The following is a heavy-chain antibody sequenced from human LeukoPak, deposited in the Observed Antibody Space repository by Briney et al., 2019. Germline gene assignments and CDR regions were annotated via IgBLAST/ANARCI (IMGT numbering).Heavy chain of an antibody. CDR2: IYTSGST. J-gene: IGHJ4*02. Sequence: SQTLSLTCTVSGVSISSGSYYWSWLRQPAGKGLEWIGRIYTSGSTNYNPSLKSRVTISVDTSKNQFSLKLSSVTAADTAVYYCASPGYSYGISFDYWGQGTLVTVSS. CDR3: ASPGYSYGISFDY. D-gene: IGHD5-18*01. CDR1: GVSISSGSYY. V-gene: IGHV4-61*02.